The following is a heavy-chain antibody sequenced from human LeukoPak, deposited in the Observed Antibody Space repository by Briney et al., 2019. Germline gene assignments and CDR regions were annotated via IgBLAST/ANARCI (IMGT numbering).Heavy chain of an antibody. D-gene: IGHD6-13*01. CDR2: ISWNSGSV. CDR3: AKGYSSSGTDAFDI. V-gene: IGHV3-9*01. CDR1: GFTFDDYA. Sequence: GGSLRLSCAASGFTFDDYAMHWVRQAPGKGLEWVSGISWNSGSVGYADSVKGRFTIPRDNAKNSLYLQMNSLRAEDTALYYCAKGYSSSGTDAFDIWGQGTMVTVSS. J-gene: IGHJ3*02.